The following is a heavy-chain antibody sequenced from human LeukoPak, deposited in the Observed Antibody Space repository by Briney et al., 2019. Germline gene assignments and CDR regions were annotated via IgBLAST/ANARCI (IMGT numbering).Heavy chain of an antibody. CDR2: VWLDGTNK. V-gene: IGHV3-33*01. D-gene: IGHD3-10*01. CDR1: GFTFTNYG. J-gene: IGHJ4*02. Sequence: PGGSLRLSCAASGFTFTNYGMHWVRQAPGKGLEWVAVVWLDGTNKYYADSVKGRFTISRDNSKNTVYLQMNSLRAEDTAVYYCARDHVIKQAPPGYWGQGTLVTVSS. CDR3: ARDHVIKQAPPGY.